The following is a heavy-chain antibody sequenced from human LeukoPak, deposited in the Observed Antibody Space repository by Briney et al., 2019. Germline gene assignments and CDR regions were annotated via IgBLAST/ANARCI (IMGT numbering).Heavy chain of an antibody. CDR3: ARDSGYCSSTGCYYFDY. CDR1: GYTFTGYY. D-gene: IGHD2-2*01. Sequence: VASVKVSCKASGYTFTGYYMHWVRQAPGQGREWMGWINPNSGDTNYAQRFQGRVTMTKDTSNSTAYMDLSRLRSDDTAVYYCARDSGYCSSTGCYYFDYWGQGTLVTVSS. J-gene: IGHJ4*02. V-gene: IGHV1-2*02. CDR2: INPNSGDT.